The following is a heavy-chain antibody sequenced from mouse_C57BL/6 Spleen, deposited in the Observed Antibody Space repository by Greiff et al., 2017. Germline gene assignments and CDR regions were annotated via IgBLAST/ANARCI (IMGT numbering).Heavy chain of an antibody. D-gene: IGHD2-1*01. CDR3: AREWGNYGY. Sequence: EVQLQQSGPELVKPGASVKISCKASGYTFTDYYMNWVKQSHGKSLEWIGDINPNNGGTSYNQKFKGKATLTVYKSSSTAYMELRSLTSEDSAVYYCAREWGNYGYWGQGTTLTVSS. CDR1: GYTFTDYY. J-gene: IGHJ2*01. V-gene: IGHV1-26*01. CDR2: INPNNGGT.